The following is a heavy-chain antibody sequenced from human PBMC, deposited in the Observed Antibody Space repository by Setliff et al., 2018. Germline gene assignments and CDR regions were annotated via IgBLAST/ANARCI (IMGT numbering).Heavy chain of an antibody. V-gene: IGHV3-48*01. J-gene: IGHJ4*02. CDR2: ISSGSISTT. D-gene: IGHD4-4*01. CDR3: ARRGTTAFDF. Sequence: PGESLKLSCAASGFTFSIYSMNWLRQAPGKGLEWVSYISSGSISTTHYADSVRGRFTVSRDNAKNTLYPEMNNLRAEDSAVYYCARRGTTAFDFWGLGALVTVSS. CDR1: GFTFSIYS.